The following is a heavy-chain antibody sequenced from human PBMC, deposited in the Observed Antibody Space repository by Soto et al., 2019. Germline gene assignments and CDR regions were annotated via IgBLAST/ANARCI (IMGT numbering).Heavy chain of an antibody. CDR2: ISYDGSNK. Sequence: GGSLRLSCAASGFTFSSYGMHWVSQAPGKGLEWVAVISYDGSNKYYADSVKGRFTISRDNSKNTLYLQMNSLRAEDTAVYYCAREIPTVGYCSGGSCSYAFDYWGQGTPVTVSS. D-gene: IGHD2-15*01. CDR1: GFTFSSYG. V-gene: IGHV3-30*19. J-gene: IGHJ4*02. CDR3: AREIPTVGYCSGGSCSYAFDY.